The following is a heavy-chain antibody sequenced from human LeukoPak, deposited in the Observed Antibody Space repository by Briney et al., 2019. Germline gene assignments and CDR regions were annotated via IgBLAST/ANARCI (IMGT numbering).Heavy chain of an antibody. CDR2: INPNSGGT. Sequence: ASVKVSCKASGYTFTGYYMHWVRQAPGQGLEWMGWINPNSGGTNYAQKFQGRVTMTRDTSISTAYMELSRLRSDDTAVYYCAREGNIVGVPAAMGYWGQGTLVTVSS. D-gene: IGHD2-2*01. CDR3: AREGNIVGVPAAMGY. J-gene: IGHJ4*02. CDR1: GYTFTGYY. V-gene: IGHV1-2*02.